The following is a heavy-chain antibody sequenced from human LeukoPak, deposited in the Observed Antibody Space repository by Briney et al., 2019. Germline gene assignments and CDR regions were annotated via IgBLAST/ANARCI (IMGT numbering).Heavy chain of an antibody. J-gene: IGHJ4*02. Sequence: ASVKVSXKASGYTFTSYYMHWVRQAPGQGLEWMGIINPSGGSTSYAQKFQGRVTMTRGTSTSTVYMELSSLRSEDTTVYYCARDSPRVYYGSGSYYNALGYWGQGTLVTVSS. CDR3: ARDSPRVYYGSGSYYNALGY. D-gene: IGHD3-10*01. CDR2: INPSGGST. V-gene: IGHV1-46*01. CDR1: GYTFTSYY.